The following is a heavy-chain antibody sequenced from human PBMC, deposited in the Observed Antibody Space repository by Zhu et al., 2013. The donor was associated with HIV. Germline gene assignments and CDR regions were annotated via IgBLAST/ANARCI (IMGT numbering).Heavy chain of an antibody. CDR1: GDTLSIYD. V-gene: IGHV1-2*02. J-gene: IGHJ4*02. CDR2: MNPNSGAT. CDR3: ARGGAFDY. Sequence: QVQLVQSGAEVKKPGASVKVSCKTSGDTLSIYDINWVRQAAGQGLEWMGWMNPNSGATNFAQNFQARVTMTRDTSISTAYMDLRRLTSDDTALYYCARGGAFDYWGQGTLVTVSS.